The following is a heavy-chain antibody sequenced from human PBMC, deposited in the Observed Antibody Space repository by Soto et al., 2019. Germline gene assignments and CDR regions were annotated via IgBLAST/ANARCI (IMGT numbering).Heavy chain of an antibody. D-gene: IGHD2-21*02. V-gene: IGHV1-69*13. CDR1: GGTFSNYA. CDR3: ARDDATYCGGDCYRYFYYGMDV. CDR2: IIPMFPTA. Sequence: SVKVSCKASGGTFSNYAISWVRQAPGQGLEWVGGIIPMFPTADYAQRFQGRVTITADDSTTTVYMELSGLRSEDTAMYYCARDDATYCGGDCYRYFYYGMDVWGQGTTVTVSS. J-gene: IGHJ6*02.